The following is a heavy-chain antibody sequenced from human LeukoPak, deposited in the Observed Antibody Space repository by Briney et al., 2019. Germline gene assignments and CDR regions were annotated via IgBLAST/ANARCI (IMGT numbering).Heavy chain of an antibody. V-gene: IGHV3-23*01. CDR3: AKDLGIFGVVYDAFDI. CDR1: GFTFSSYA. D-gene: IGHD3-3*01. CDR2: ISGSGGST. Sequence: PGGSLRLSCAASGFTFSSYAMSWVRQAPGKGLEWVSAISGSGGSTYYADSVKGRFTISRDNSKNTLYLQMNSLRAEDTAVYYCAKDLGIFGVVYDAFDIWGQGTMVTVSS. J-gene: IGHJ3*02.